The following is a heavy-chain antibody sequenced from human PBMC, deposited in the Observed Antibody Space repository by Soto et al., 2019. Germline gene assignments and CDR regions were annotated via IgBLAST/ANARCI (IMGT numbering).Heavy chain of an antibody. CDR3: ARDEQLVAFHYYYGMDV. J-gene: IGHJ6*02. CDR2: ISSSSSYI. CDR1: GFTFSSYS. V-gene: IGHV3-21*01. Sequence: LRLSCAASGFTFSSYSMNWVRQAPGKGLEWVSSISSSSSYIYYADSVKGRFTISRDNAKNSLYLQMNSLRAEDTAVYYCARDEQLVAFHYYYGMDVWGQGTTVTVSS. D-gene: IGHD6-6*01.